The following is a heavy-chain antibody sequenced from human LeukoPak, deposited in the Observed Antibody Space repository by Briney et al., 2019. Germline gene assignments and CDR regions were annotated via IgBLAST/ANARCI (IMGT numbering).Heavy chain of an antibody. D-gene: IGHD5/OR15-5a*01. CDR3: ARDVYGGCTDY. CDR1: GFTFSTFW. V-gene: IGHV3-7*03. J-gene: IGHJ4*02. CDR2: ISQDGSEW. Sequence: GGSLRLSCADSGFTFSTFWMTWVSQTPEKGLEWLAHISQDGSEWNYADSVKGRFTISRDNGKKSLFLQMSSLRAEDTAVYFCARDVYGGCTDYWGQGTLVTVSS.